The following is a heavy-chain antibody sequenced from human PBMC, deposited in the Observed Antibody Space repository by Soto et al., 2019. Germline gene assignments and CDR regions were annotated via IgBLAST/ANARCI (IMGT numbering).Heavy chain of an antibody. Sequence: ASVKVSCKASGGTSSSYAISWVRQAPGQVLEWMGGIIPIFGTANYAQKFQGRVTITADESTSTAYMELSSLRSEDTAVYYCARELGVGHYYDSSGYYQYFDFWGQGTLVTVSS. V-gene: IGHV1-69*13. CDR2: IIPIFGTA. D-gene: IGHD3-22*01. J-gene: IGHJ4*02. CDR3: ARELGVGHYYDSSGYYQYFDF. CDR1: GGTSSSYA.